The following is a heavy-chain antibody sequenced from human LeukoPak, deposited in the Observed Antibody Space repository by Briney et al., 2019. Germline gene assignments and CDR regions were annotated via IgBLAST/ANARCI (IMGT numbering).Heavy chain of an antibody. D-gene: IGHD3-10*01. CDR3: GTQDTSSPGED. CDR1: AYSFTNFW. J-gene: IGHJ4*02. Sequence: GESLKISCKSSAYSFTNFWVAWVRQMPEKGLEWMGIIYPGDSDTRYSPSFRGQVTISVDKSINTAYLQWSSLKASDTAMYYCGTQDTSSPGEDWGQRTLVTV. CDR2: IYPGDSDT. V-gene: IGHV5-51*01.